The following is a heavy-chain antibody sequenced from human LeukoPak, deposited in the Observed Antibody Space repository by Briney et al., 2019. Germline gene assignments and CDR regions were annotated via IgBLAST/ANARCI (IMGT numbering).Heavy chain of an antibody. CDR1: GFTFSNYS. J-gene: IGHJ3*02. Sequence: QSGGSLRLSCAASGFTFSNYSMNWVRRAPGKGLEWVSYISSSTSTIYYGDSVKGRFTISRDSAKNSLYLQMNSLRDEDTAVYYCARVRIDYYDSSGYYYDAFDIWGQGTMVTVSS. V-gene: IGHV3-48*02. D-gene: IGHD3-22*01. CDR3: ARVRIDYYDSSGYYYDAFDI. CDR2: ISSSTSTI.